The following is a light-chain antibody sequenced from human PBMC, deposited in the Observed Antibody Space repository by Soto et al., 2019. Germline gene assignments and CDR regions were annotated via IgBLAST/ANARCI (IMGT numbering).Light chain of an antibody. Sequence: DIQMTQSPSSLSASVGDRVTITCRASQSISSYLNWYQQKPGKAPKLLIYAASSLQSGVPSRFSGSGSGTEFTLTISSLQPEDFATYYCQQSYSTPWTLGQGIKVEIK. CDR2: AAS. CDR1: QSISSY. V-gene: IGKV1-39*01. J-gene: IGKJ1*01. CDR3: QQSYSTPWT.